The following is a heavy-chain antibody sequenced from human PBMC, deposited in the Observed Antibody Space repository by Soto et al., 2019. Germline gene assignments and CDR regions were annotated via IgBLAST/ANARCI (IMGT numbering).Heavy chain of an antibody. CDR2: IWYDESNK. CDR1: GFTFSSYG. V-gene: IGHV3-33*01. D-gene: IGHD3-22*01. CDR3: ARDDQYYYDSSGYYAEYFQH. Sequence: QVQLVESGGGVVQPGRSLRLSCAGSGFTFSSYGMHWVGQAPGKGLEWGAVIWYDESNKYYADSVKGRFTISRDNSKNTLYLQMNSLRAEDTAVYYCARDDQYYYDSSGYYAEYFQHWGQGTLVTVSS. J-gene: IGHJ1*01.